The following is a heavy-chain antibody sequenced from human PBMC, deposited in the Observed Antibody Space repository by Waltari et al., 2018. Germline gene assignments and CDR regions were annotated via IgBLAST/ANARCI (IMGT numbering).Heavy chain of an antibody. CDR3: TRGWLRTGFDY. D-gene: IGHD5-12*01. CDR1: GHGFSHAG. CDR2: TYYKSKWNI. V-gene: IGHV6-1*01. Sequence: QVQLPESVPGLVKPSPPLSPPCAISGHGFSHAGWNWIRQSPSRGLEWLGRTYYKSKWNIDYAVTVQSRININADPSKNQVSLQLNSVTPKDTAVYYCTRGWLRTGFDYWGQGISVTVSS. J-gene: IGHJ4*02.